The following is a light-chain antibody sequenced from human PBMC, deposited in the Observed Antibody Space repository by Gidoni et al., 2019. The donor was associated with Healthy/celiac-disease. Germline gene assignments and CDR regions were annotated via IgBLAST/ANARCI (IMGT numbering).Light chain of an antibody. CDR3: QQYNSYSRFT. CDR1: QSISSW. CDR2: DAS. Sequence: DIQMTQSPSTLSASVGDRVTITCRASQSISSWLAWYQQKPGKAPKLLIYDASSLESGVPSRFSCSGSGTEFTLTISSLQPDDFATYYCQQYNSYSRFTFGPGTKVEIK. J-gene: IGKJ3*01. V-gene: IGKV1-5*01.